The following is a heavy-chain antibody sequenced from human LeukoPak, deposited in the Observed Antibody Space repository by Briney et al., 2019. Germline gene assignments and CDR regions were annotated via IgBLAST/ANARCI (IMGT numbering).Heavy chain of an antibody. D-gene: IGHD3-3*01. CDR1: GYTFTDYY. CDR2: VDPEDGET. Sequence: ASVKVSCKVSGYTFTDYYMHWVQQAPGKGLEWMGLVDPEDGETIYAEKFQGRVTITADMSTDTAYMELSSLRSEDTAVYYCATVPYDFWSGYYTVNDYWGQGTLVTVSS. CDR3: ATVPYDFWSGYYTVNDY. J-gene: IGHJ4*02. V-gene: IGHV1-69-2*01.